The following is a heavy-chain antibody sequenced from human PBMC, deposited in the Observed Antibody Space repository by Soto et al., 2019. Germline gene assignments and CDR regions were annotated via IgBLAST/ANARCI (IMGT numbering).Heavy chain of an antibody. V-gene: IGHV4-39*01. Sequence: PSETLSLTCTVSDDSITSGAYYWGLIRQPPGKGLEWIGTIQYRGSTYYNPSLKSRVTMSLDTSKNQYSLRLSSVTAADTAVYYCARGEMRRLLWSFVDYYFDYWGQGTLVTVSS. CDR3: ARGEMRRLLWSFVDYYFDY. CDR1: DDSITSGAYY. CDR2: IQYRGST. D-gene: IGHD3-3*01. J-gene: IGHJ4*02.